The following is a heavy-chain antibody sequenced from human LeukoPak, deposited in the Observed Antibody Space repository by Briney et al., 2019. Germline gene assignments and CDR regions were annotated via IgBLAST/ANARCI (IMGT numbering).Heavy chain of an antibody. V-gene: IGHV3-66*01. CDR1: GFTVSSNY. Sequence: GGSLRLSCAASGFTVSSNYMSWVRQAPGKGLEWVSVISSGGSTYYADSVKGRFTISRDSSKNTLYLQMNSLRAEDTAVYYCARDYYDSSGPNDYWGQGTLVTVSP. J-gene: IGHJ4*02. CDR2: ISSGGST. CDR3: ARDYYDSSGPNDY. D-gene: IGHD3-22*01.